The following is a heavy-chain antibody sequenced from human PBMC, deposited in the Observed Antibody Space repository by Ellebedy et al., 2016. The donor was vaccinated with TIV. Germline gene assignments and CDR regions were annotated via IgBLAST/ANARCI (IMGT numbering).Heavy chain of an antibody. Sequence: GESLKISCTVSGFTFIGYAMHWVRQAPGKGLEWVAALWYDGSRDYYADSVKGRFTVSRDNSKNTLYLQMNSLRTEDTAVYYCATERSGYDFDYWGQGTLVTVSA. V-gene: IGHV3-33*08. D-gene: IGHD5-12*01. CDR3: ATERSGYDFDY. J-gene: IGHJ4*02. CDR2: LWYDGSRD. CDR1: GFTFIGYA.